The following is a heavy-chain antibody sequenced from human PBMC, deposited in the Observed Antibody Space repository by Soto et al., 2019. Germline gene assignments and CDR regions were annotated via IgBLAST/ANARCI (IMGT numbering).Heavy chain of an antibody. V-gene: IGHV4-34*01. J-gene: IGHJ5*02. Sequence: PSETLSLTCAVYGGSFSGYCWSWIRQPPGKGLEWIGEINHSGSTNYNPSLKSRVTISVDTSKNQFSLKLSSVTAADTAVYYCARGRGIAVARRWFDPWGQGTLVTVSS. CDR1: GGSFSGYC. CDR2: INHSGST. CDR3: ARGRGIAVARRWFDP. D-gene: IGHD6-19*01.